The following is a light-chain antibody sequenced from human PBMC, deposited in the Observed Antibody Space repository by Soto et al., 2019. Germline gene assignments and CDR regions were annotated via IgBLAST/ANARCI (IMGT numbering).Light chain of an antibody. J-gene: IGLJ1*01. Sequence: QSALTQPASVSGSPGQSITISCTGTSSDVGGYNYVSWYQQHPGKAPKLMIYDVSNRPSGVSNRFSGSKSDNTASLTISGLQAVDVADFHCSSYTSSSTLFGTGTKLTVL. CDR2: DVS. CDR1: SSDVGGYNY. V-gene: IGLV2-14*01. CDR3: SSYTSSSTL.